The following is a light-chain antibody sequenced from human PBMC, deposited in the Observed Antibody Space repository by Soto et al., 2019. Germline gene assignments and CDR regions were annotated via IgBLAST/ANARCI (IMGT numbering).Light chain of an antibody. CDR3: QQYHNWPPQYT. CDR1: QSVASN. J-gene: IGKJ2*01. Sequence: EIVRTQSPDSMSVSPGDGATLSCRASQSVASNVAWYQQKPGQGPRLLIHGASTRAVGVPARFSGSGSGTDFTLTISSLQSEDFAVYYCQQYHNWPPQYTFGQGTKLQIK. CDR2: GAS. V-gene: IGKV3-15*01.